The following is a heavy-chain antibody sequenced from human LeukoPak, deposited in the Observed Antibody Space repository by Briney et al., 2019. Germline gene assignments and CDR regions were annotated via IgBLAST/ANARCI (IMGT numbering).Heavy chain of an antibody. CDR2: IYYSGST. V-gene: IGHV4-39*07. Sequence: SETLSLTCTVSGGSISSSSYYWGWIRQPPGKGLEWIGSIYYSGSTYYNPSLKSRVTISVDTSKNQFSLKLSSVTAADTAVYYCAAGSTVYYYYYMDVWGKGTTVTISS. J-gene: IGHJ6*03. CDR3: AAGSTVYYYYYMDV. D-gene: IGHD2-2*01. CDR1: GGSISSSSYY.